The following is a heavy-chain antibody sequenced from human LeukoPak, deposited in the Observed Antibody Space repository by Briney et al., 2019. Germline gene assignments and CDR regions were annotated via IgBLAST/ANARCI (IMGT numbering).Heavy chain of an antibody. V-gene: IGHV3-64D*06. CDR1: GFTFSSYA. CDR2: ITSNGGST. J-gene: IGHJ5*02. D-gene: IGHD5-24*01. CDR3: VRVDDYNYQGYFDL. Sequence: PGGSLRLSCSASGFTFSSYAMHWVRQAPGKGLEYVSAITSNGGSTYYADLVKDRFTISKDNSKNTLYLQMSSLRAEDTAVYYCVRVDDYNYQGYFDLWGQGTLVTVSS.